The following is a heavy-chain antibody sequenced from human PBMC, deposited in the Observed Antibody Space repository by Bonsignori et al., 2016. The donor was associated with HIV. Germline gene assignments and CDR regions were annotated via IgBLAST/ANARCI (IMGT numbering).Heavy chain of an antibody. Sequence: WVRQAPGQGLEWMGGFDPEEGETVYAQKFQGRITVTDDTSTDTAYLEVTSLRSEDTAVYYCVTDRNDILTDFYSDYWGQGTLVTVSS. CDR3: VTDRNDILTDFYSDY. J-gene: IGHJ4*02. V-gene: IGHV1-24*01. D-gene: IGHD3-9*01. CDR2: FDPEEGET.